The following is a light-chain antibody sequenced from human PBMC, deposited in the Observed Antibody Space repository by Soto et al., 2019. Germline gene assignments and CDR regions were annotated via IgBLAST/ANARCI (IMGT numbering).Light chain of an antibody. J-gene: IGLJ2*01. CDR3: SSYTSSTTGVV. Sequence: QSALTQPASVSGSPGQSITISCTGTSSDIGYYNYVSWHQQHPGKAPKLMIYEVSNWPSGVSNRFSGSRSGDTASLTISGLQAEDEADYFCSSYTSSTTGVVFGGGTKVTVL. V-gene: IGLV2-14*01. CDR1: SSDIGYYNY. CDR2: EVS.